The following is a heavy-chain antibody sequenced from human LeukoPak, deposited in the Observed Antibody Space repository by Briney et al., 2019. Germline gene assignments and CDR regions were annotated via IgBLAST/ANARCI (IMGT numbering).Heavy chain of an antibody. J-gene: IGHJ4*02. Sequence: SETLSLTCAVYGGSFSGYYWSWIRQPPGKGLEWIGEINHSGSTNYNPSLKSRVTISVDTSKNQFSLKLSSVTAADTAVYYCARGGYHSGHYLSYWGQGTLVTVSS. CDR3: ARGGYHSGHYLSY. V-gene: IGHV4-34*01. CDR2: INHSGST. CDR1: GGSFSGYY. D-gene: IGHD3-22*01.